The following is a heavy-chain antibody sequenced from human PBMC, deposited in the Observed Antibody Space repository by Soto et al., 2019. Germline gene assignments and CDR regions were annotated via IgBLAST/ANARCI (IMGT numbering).Heavy chain of an antibody. D-gene: IGHD6-6*01. V-gene: IGHV4-31*03. CDR1: GGSISSGGYY. CDR3: ARAYSSSSWFDP. J-gene: IGHJ5*02. CDR2: IYYSGSI. Sequence: SETLSLTCTVSGGSISSGGYYWSWIRQHPGKGLEWIGYIYYSGSIYYNPSLKSRVTISVDTSKNQFSLKLSSVTAADTAVYYCARAYSSSSWFDPWGQGTLVTVSS.